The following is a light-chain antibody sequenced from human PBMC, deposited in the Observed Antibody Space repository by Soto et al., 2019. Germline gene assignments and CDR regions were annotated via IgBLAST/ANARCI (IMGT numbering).Light chain of an antibody. CDR2: DAS. V-gene: IGKV3-11*01. Sequence: EIVLTQSPATLSLSPGERATLSCRASQSVGSYLAWYQQKPGQAPRLLIFDASNRATGIPARFSGSGSGTAFNLSISGLEPEDFAVYYCQQRRDWPLTFGGGTKVEI. J-gene: IGKJ4*01. CDR1: QSVGSY. CDR3: QQRRDWPLT.